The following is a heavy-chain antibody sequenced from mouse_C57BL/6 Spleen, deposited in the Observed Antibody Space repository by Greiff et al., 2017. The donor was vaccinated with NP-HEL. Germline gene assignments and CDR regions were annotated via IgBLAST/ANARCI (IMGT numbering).Heavy chain of an antibody. D-gene: IGHD4-1*01. CDR2: ISDGGSYT. CDR1: GFTFSSYA. CDR3: ARGGANWDDY. Sequence: EVMLVESGGGLVKPGGSLKLSCAASGFTFSSYAMSWVRQTPEKRLEWVATISDGGSYTYYPDNVKGRFTISRDNAKNNLYLQMSHLKSEDTAMYYCARGGANWDDYWGQGTTLTVSS. V-gene: IGHV5-4*03. J-gene: IGHJ2*01.